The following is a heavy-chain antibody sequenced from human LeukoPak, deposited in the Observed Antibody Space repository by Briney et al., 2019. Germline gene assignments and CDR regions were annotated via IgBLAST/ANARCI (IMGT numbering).Heavy chain of an antibody. D-gene: IGHD6-13*01. CDR2: IYYSGST. CDR1: GGSISSSSYY. CDR3: ASSFIAAAGTFFFDY. V-gene: IGHV4-39*01. Sequence: SETLSLTCTVSGGSISSSSYYRGWIRQPPGKGLEWIGSIYYSGSTYYNPSLKSRVTISVDTSKNQFSLKVSSVTAADTAVYYCASSFIAAAGTFFFDYWGQGTLVTVSS. J-gene: IGHJ4*02.